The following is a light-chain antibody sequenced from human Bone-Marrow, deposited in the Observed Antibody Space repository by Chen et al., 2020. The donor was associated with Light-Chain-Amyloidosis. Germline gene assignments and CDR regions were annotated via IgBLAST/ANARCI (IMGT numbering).Light chain of an antibody. CDR3: QHYNNWPPIT. Sequence: EVVMTQSPATLSVSPGERVTLSCRASQSVGINLAWYQQKPGQSPRLLISSASTRATGIPARFSGSGSGTDFTLTISILQSEDFAVYYWQHYNNWPPITFGQGTRLEIK. V-gene: IGKV3-15*01. J-gene: IGKJ5*01. CDR2: SAS. CDR1: QSVGIN.